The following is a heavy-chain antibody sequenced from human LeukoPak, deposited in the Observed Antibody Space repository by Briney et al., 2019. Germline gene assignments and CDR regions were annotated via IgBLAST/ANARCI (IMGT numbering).Heavy chain of an antibody. CDR3: AKAETTVDAWDWYFTV. CDR2: IRGSGSNT. Sequence: GGSLRLSCAASGFSFSSYVMSWVRQAPGKGLEWVSIIRGSGSNTYYTDSVKGRFTISRDSSKNTLYLQMNSLRAEDTAVYYCAKAETTVDAWDWYFTVWGRGTLVSVSS. J-gene: IGHJ2*01. CDR1: GFSFSSYV. D-gene: IGHD4-23*01. V-gene: IGHV3-23*01.